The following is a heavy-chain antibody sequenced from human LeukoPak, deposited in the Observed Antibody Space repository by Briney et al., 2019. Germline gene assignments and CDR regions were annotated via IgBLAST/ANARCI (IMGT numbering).Heavy chain of an antibody. CDR2: ISASGGST. J-gene: IGHJ4*02. CDR3: AEDLGSGKPYYFDY. CDR1: GVTVSNNY. V-gene: IGHV3-23*01. D-gene: IGHD6-19*01. Sequence: PGGSLRLSCVASGVTVSNNYMCWVRQAPGKGLEWVSGISASGGSTYYADSVKGRFTVSRDISRSTLYLQMNSLRAEDTALYYCAEDLGSGKPYYFDYWGQGTLVTVSS.